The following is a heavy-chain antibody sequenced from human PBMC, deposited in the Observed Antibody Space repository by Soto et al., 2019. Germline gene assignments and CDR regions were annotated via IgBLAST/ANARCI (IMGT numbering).Heavy chain of an antibody. V-gene: IGHV4-39*01. CDR1: GGSISSSSYY. CDR3: ARRGGRFYYYYGMDV. CDR2: IYYSGST. Sequence: NPSETLSLTCTVSGGSISSSSYYFFWIRQPPGNGLEWIGSIYYSGSTYYNPSLKSRVTISVDTSKNQFSLKLSSVTAADTAVYYCARRGGRFYYYYGMDVWGQGTTVTVSS. J-gene: IGHJ6*02. D-gene: IGHD3-3*01.